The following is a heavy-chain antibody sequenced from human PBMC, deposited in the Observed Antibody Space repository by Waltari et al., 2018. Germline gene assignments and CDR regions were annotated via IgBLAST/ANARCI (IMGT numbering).Heavy chain of an antibody. J-gene: IGHJ4*02. CDR3: ARIQFYDNNDYRYFDY. Sequence: EVHLVDSGGGVVRPGGSLRLSCVASGFNFYDYGMSWVREVPGKGLEWVAGITWDGGDKGYADCVKGRFTISRDNAKNSLFLQMDSLRAEDTALYFCARIQFYDNNDYRYFDYWGQGTLVTVSS. D-gene: IGHD3-22*01. CDR1: GFNFYDYG. CDR2: ITWDGGDK. V-gene: IGHV3-20*04.